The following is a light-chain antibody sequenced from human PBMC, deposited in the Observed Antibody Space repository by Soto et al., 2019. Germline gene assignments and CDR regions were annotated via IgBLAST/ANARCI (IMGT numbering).Light chain of an antibody. Sequence: EIVLTQSPGTLSLSPGERATLSCRASQSVSSSYLAWYQQKPGQAPRLLIYGASSRATGIPDRFSGSGSGTDFTRTSSRLEPEDFGVYYCQQYGSSPWTFGQGTKVEIK. J-gene: IGKJ1*01. CDR3: QQYGSSPWT. CDR1: QSVSSSY. CDR2: GAS. V-gene: IGKV3-20*01.